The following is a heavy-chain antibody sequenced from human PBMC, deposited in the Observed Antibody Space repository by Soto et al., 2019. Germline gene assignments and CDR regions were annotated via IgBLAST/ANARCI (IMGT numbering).Heavy chain of an antibody. J-gene: IGHJ4*02. CDR2: ISSSSSTI. CDR1: GESLYIYV. D-gene: IGHD5-18*01. V-gene: IGHV3-48*02. CDR3: ARDSGYSYGPIDF. Sequence: PWWSTELARAACGESLYIYVVAGALQNPGKGLEWVSYISSSSSTIYYADSVKGRFTISRDNAKNSLYLQMNSLRDEDTAVYYCARDSGYSYGPIDFWGQGTLVPVSS.